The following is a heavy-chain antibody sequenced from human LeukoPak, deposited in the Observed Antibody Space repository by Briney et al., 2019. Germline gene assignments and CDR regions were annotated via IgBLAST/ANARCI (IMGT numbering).Heavy chain of an antibody. CDR3: ARGSSIPRYYYYMDV. V-gene: IGHV1-69*13. J-gene: IGHJ6*03. D-gene: IGHD6-6*01. Sequence: SVKVSCKASGGTFSSYAISWVRQAPGQGLEWMGGIIPIFGTANYAQKSQGRVTITADESTSTAYMELSSLRSEDTAVYYCARGSSIPRYYYYMDVWGKGTAVTVSS. CDR2: IIPIFGTA. CDR1: GGTFSSYA.